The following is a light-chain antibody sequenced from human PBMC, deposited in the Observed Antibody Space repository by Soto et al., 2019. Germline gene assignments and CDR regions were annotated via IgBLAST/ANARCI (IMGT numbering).Light chain of an antibody. J-gene: IGKJ1*01. CDR1: QSVSSSY. CDR3: QQYGSSPPAT. Sequence: EIVLTQSPGTLSLSPGERATLSCRASQSVSSSYLAWYQQKPGQAPRLLIYGASRRATGIPDRFSGSGSGTDFTLTISKREPEDFTVYFCQQYGSSPPATFGQGTKVEIK. V-gene: IGKV3-20*01. CDR2: GAS.